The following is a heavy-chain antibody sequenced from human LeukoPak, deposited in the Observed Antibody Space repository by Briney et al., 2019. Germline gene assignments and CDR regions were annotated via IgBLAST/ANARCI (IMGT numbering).Heavy chain of an antibody. Sequence: GGSLRLSRAASGFTFSSYAMSWVRQAPGKGLEWVSAISGSGGSTYYADSVKGRFTISRDNSKNTLYLQMNSLRAEDTAVYCCAKDRENDRYGPYYFDYWGQGTLVTVSS. D-gene: IGHD1-1*01. CDR2: ISGSGGST. J-gene: IGHJ4*02. V-gene: IGHV3-23*01. CDR3: AKDRENDRYGPYYFDY. CDR1: GFTFSSYA.